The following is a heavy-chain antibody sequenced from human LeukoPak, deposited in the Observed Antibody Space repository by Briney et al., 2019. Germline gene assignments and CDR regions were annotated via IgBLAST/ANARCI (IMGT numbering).Heavy chain of an antibody. J-gene: IGHJ4*02. D-gene: IGHD1-7*01. V-gene: IGHV4-59*01. CDR2: IYYSGNT. CDR1: GGSISSYY. CDR3: ARENYYLDY. Sequence: SETLSLTCTVSGGSISSYYWSWIRQPPGKGREWIGYIYYSGNTNYNPSLKSRLTISLDTSKTQFSLKLSSVTAADTAVYYCARENYYLDYWGQGTLVTVSS.